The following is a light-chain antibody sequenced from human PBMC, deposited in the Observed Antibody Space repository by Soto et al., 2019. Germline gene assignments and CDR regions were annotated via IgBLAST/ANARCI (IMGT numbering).Light chain of an antibody. CDR1: QSVSSSY. V-gene: IGKV3-20*01. Sequence: EIVLTQSPGTLSLSPGERATLSCRASQSVSSSYLAWYQPKPCQAPSRLICGASSMSTGSPDTFSGCGSGTGFTFSISRFETEDFAVYECQQDCCSPLTFAGKTKVEIK. J-gene: IGKJ4*01. CDR3: QQDCCSPLT. CDR2: GAS.